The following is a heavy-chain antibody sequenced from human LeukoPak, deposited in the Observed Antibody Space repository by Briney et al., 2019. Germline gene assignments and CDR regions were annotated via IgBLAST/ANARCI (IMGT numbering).Heavy chain of an antibody. CDR2: ISSSSSYI. J-gene: IGHJ6*03. Sequence: PGGSLRLSCAASGFTFSSYSMNWVRQAPGKGLEWVSSISSSSSYIYYADSVKGRFTISRDNAKNSLYLQMNSLRAEDTAVYYCARDPNTPKYYYYYMDVWGKGTTVTVSS. CDR3: ARDPNTPKYYYYYMDV. V-gene: IGHV3-21*01. CDR1: GFTFSSYS. D-gene: IGHD2-2*02.